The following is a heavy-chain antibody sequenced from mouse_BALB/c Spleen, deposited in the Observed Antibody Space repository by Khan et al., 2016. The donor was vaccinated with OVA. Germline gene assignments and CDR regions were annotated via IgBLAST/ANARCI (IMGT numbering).Heavy chain of an antibody. J-gene: IGHJ4*01. CDR2: INPYTGGP. V-gene: IGHV9-3-1*01. Sequence: QMQLVQSGPELKKPGATVKISCKASGYTFTKFGMNWVKQAPGKGLEWMGWINPYTGGPTNADDFKRRFALTIDNSASTAYFQINSRKSEDSATYFCARTPYFGIYMDYWGQGTTLTVSS. D-gene: IGHD2-10*01. CDR3: ARTPYFGIYMDY. CDR1: GYTFTKFG.